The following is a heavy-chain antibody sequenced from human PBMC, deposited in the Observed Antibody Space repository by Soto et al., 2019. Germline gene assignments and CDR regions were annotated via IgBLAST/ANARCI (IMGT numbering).Heavy chain of an antibody. D-gene: IGHD3-9*01. Sequence: QLQLQESGPGLVKPSETLSLTCSVSGDSINSDNYYWGWIRQPPGKGLEWIGSIYYRGNTYYNPSIKTRVTTSLDKSKSQFSLKLNSVTAADSAVYFCAILEGLATISYYFDYWGQGTLVTVSS. J-gene: IGHJ4*02. CDR2: IYYRGNT. V-gene: IGHV4-39*01. CDR3: AILEGLATISYYFDY. CDR1: GDSINSDNYY.